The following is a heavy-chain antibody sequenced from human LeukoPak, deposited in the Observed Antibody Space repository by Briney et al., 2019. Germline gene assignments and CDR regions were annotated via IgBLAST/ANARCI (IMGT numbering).Heavy chain of an antibody. V-gene: IGHV4-61*05. D-gene: IGHD3-10*01. CDR1: GGSISSSSYY. J-gene: IGHJ4*02. Sequence: SETLSLTCTVSGGSISSSSYYWGWIRQPPGKGLEWIGYIYYSGSTNYNPSLKSRVTISVDTSKNQFSLKLSSVTAADTAVYYCARSGLLWFGESPFDYWGQGTLVTVSS. CDR2: IYYSGST. CDR3: ARSGLLWFGESPFDY.